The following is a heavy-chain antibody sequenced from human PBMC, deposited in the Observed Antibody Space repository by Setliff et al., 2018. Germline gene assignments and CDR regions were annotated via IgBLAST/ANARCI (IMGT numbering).Heavy chain of an antibody. CDR1: GFTFSSYT. D-gene: IGHD2-2*01. CDR2: ISARTGLT. Sequence: GGSLRLSCEASGFTFSSYTMTWVRQAPGEGLEWVSGISARTGLTYYADSVKGRFTMSRDISKNTVYLHMTSLRAEDTAMYYCTRCYCSSTSCYHQTSYYFDYWGQGTLVTVSS. V-gene: IGHV3-23*01. CDR3: TRCYCSSTSCYHQTSYYFDY. J-gene: IGHJ4*02.